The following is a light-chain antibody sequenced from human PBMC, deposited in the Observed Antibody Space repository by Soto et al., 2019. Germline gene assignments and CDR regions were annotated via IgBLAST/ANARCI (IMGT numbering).Light chain of an antibody. Sequence: QSVLTQPRSVSWSPGQSVTISCTGTSSDVGNYNSVSWYQHHPGKAPKLMIYDVNKWPSGVPDRFSGSKSGNTASLTISGLQAEDEADYYCCSYIGSYSYVFGTGTKVTVL. CDR2: DVN. V-gene: IGLV2-11*01. J-gene: IGLJ1*01. CDR3: CSYIGSYSYV. CDR1: SSDVGNYNS.